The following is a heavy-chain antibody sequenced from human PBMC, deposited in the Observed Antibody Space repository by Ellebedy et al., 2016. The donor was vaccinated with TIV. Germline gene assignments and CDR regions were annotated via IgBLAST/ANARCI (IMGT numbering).Heavy chain of an antibody. CDR1: GFTFSSYA. CDR2: ISYDGSNK. D-gene: IGHD2-15*01. CDR3: AREELGYCSGGSCYPLTNPPDY. J-gene: IGHJ4*02. Sequence: PGGSLRLSCAASGFTFSSYAMHWVRQAPGKGLEWMAVISYDGSNKYYADSVKGRFTISRDNSKNTLYLQMNSLRAEDTAVYYCAREELGYCSGGSCYPLTNPPDYWGQGTLVTVSS. V-gene: IGHV3-30-3*01.